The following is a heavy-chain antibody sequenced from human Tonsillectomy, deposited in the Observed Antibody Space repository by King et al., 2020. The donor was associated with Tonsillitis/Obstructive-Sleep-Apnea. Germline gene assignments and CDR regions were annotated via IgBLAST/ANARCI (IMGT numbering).Heavy chain of an antibody. CDR3: AGASVDQDGAFDY. Sequence: VKLQQWGAGLLRPSETLSLTCGVSGGSFSGYYWTWIRQTPGKGLEWIGEIDHSGSTNNNPSLKSRVTISVATSKNQFSLTLNSVTAADTALYYFAGASVDQDGAFDYWGQGTLVTVSS. CDR1: GGSFSGYY. D-gene: IGHD3-10*01. J-gene: IGHJ4*02. CDR2: IDHSGST. V-gene: IGHV4-34*01.